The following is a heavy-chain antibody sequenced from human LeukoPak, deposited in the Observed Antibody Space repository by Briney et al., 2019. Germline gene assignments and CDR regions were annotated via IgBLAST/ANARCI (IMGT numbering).Heavy chain of an antibody. J-gene: IGHJ6*03. V-gene: IGHV3-48*03. CDR3: ARLPDPYYYYYMDV. CDR1: GFSFSTYD. Sequence: AGGSLRLSCAASGFSFSTYDMNWVRQAPGKGLEWVSYTTSTGRTTYYADSVKGRFTISRDNAKHSLYLQMNSLRVEDTAVYYCARLPDPYYYYYMDVWGKGTTITVSS. CDR2: TTSTGRTT.